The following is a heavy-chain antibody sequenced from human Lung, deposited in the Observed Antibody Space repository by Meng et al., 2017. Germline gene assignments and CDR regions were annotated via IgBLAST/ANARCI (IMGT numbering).Heavy chain of an antibody. CDR1: GYSFTAYY. D-gene: IGHD2-21*01. CDR2: INPNSGDT. V-gene: IGHV1-2*06. Sequence: VQLVQAGAEVKAPGDSLRVSCKPSGYSFTAYYIHWVRQAPGQGLEWLGHINPNSGDTLYAQKFQGRVSMTGDTSISTAYVELSSLRSDDTAVYYCVRDENISLGKLFGDYWGQGTLVTVSS. J-gene: IGHJ4*02. CDR3: VRDENISLGKLFGDY.